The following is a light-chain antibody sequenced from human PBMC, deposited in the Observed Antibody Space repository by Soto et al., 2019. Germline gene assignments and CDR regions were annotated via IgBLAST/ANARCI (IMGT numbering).Light chain of an antibody. J-gene: IGLJ1*01. Sequence: QLVLTQPASVSGSPGQSITISCTGASSDVGGYNFVSWYQHHPDKAPKLIIYDVDNRPSGVSNRFSGSKSGNTASLTISGLQAEDEADYYCSSYTGLSTLYVFGTGTKLTVL. CDR1: SSDVGGYNF. CDR3: SSYTGLSTLYV. V-gene: IGLV2-14*03. CDR2: DVD.